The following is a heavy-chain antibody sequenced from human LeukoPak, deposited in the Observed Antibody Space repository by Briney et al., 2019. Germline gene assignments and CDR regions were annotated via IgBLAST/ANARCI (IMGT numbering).Heavy chain of an antibody. CDR1: GYSFSSYW. J-gene: IGHJ5*02. Sequence: LGESLKISCKGSGYSFSSYWIGWVRQMPGKGLEWMGIIYPGDSDTRYSPSFQGQVTISADKSISTAYLQWSSLKASDTAMYYCARGRDCSSTNCYATGISFDPWGQGTLVTVSS. V-gene: IGHV5-51*01. CDR3: ARGRDCSSTNCYATGISFDP. CDR2: IYPGDSDT. D-gene: IGHD2-2*01.